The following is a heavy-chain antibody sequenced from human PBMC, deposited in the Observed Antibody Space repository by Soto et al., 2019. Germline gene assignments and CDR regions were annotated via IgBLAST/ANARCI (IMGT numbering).Heavy chain of an antibody. CDR1: GFTFSSYA. V-gene: IGHV3-23*01. J-gene: IGHJ4*02. CDR2: ISGSGGST. CDR3: AKLGIAVAGSLSYFDY. Sequence: EVQLLESGGGLVQPGGSLRLSCAASGFTFSSYAMSWVRQAPGKGLEWVSAISGSGGSTYYADSVKGRFTISRDNSKNTLDLQMNSLRAEETAVYYCAKLGIAVAGSLSYFDYWGQGTLVTVSS. D-gene: IGHD6-19*01.